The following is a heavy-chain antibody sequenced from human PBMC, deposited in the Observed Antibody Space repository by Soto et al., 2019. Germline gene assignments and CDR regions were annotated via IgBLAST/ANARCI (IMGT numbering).Heavy chain of an antibody. D-gene: IGHD6-6*01. V-gene: IGHV1-2*02. CDR2: INPNSGGT. Sequence: ASVKVSCKASGYTFTGYYMHWVRQAPGQGLEWMGWINPNSGGTNYAQKFQGRVTMTRDTSISTAYMELSRLRSDDTAVYYCARFNRVAARTWFDPWGQGTLVTVSS. J-gene: IGHJ5*02. CDR3: ARFNRVAARTWFDP. CDR1: GYTFTGYY.